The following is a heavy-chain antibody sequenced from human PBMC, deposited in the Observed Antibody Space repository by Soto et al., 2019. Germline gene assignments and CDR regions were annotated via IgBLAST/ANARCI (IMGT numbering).Heavy chain of an antibody. J-gene: IGHJ6*03. CDR3: ARLWECSSTSCYANYYYMDV. V-gene: IGHV5-51*01. Sequence: GESLKISCKGSGYSFTNYWIAWVRQMPGKGLEWMGIVYPDDSDTRYSPSFQGQVTISADKSINTAYLRWSSLEASDTAMYYCARLWECSSTSCYANYYYMDVWGKGTTVTVSS. CDR1: GYSFTNYW. CDR2: VYPDDSDT. D-gene: IGHD2-2*01.